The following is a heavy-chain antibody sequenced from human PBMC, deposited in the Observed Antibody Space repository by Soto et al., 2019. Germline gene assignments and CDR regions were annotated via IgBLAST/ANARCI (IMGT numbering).Heavy chain of an antibody. D-gene: IGHD1-1*01. V-gene: IGHV5-51*01. CDR1: GYKVSTWHNFTSYW. Sequence: GESLKISCMGSGYKVSTWHNFTSYWIAWVRQMPGKGLEWMGIIYPRDSDTRYSPSFQGQVTISADKSISTAYLQWSSLKASDTAIYYCARLDQSEQVLHGMDVWGQGTTVTVSS. J-gene: IGHJ6*02. CDR3: ARLDQSEQVLHGMDV. CDR2: IYPRDSDT.